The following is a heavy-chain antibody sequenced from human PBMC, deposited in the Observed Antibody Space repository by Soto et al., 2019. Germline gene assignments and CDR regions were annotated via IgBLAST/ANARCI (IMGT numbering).Heavy chain of an antibody. J-gene: IGHJ6*02. CDR2: VSYDGSTI. Sequence: QVQLVESGGGVVQPGRSLRLSCAVSGFIFSNYGMHWVRQAPGKGLEWVAVVSYDGSTIYYADSVKGRFTISRDASRNTLYLKLNSLRPEDTAVYYCARELNTSGGKYYHYGMDVWGQGTRVAVSS. CDR1: GFIFSNYG. D-gene: IGHD6-25*01. V-gene: IGHV3-30*03. CDR3: ARELNTSGGKYYHYGMDV.